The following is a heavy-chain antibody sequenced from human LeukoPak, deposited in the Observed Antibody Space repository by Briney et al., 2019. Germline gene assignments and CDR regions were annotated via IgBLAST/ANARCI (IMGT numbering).Heavy chain of an antibody. CDR1: GYAFIRYP. D-gene: IGHD3-3*01. Sequence: GASVKVSCKASGYAFIRYPIIWVRQAPGQGLEWMGWISTYNGDTTYAQKFQDRVSMTTDTSTGTASMELRSLRSGDTAVYYCARERDTVLAPYFDYWGQGTLVTVSP. CDR3: ARERDTVLAPYFDY. J-gene: IGHJ4*02. V-gene: IGHV1-18*01. CDR2: ISTYNGDT.